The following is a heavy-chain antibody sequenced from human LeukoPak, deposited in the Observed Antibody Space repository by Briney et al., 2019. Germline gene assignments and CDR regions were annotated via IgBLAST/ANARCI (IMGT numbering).Heavy chain of an antibody. D-gene: IGHD2-21*02. J-gene: IGHJ4*02. CDR3: TTDDNIVVVTAPH. CDR2: IKSKTDGGTT. Sequence: GALRLSCAASGVTVSSKSMSWVRQAPGKGLEWVGRIKSKTDGGTTDYAAPVKGRFTISRDDSKNTLYLQMNSLKTEDTAVYYCTTDDNIVVVTAPHWGQGTLVTVSS. CDR1: GVTVSSKS. V-gene: IGHV3-15*01.